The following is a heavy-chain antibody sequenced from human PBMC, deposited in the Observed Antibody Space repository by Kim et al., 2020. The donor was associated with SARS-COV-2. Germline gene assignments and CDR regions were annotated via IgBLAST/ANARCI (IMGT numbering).Heavy chain of an antibody. D-gene: IGHD2-2*01. CDR3: APYCSSTSCYALNWFDP. CDR2: IYYSGST. J-gene: IGHJ5*02. V-gene: IGHV4-39*01. Sequence: SETLSLTCTVSGGSISSSSYYWGWIRQPPGKGLEWIGSIYYSGSTYYNPSLKSRVTISVDPSKNQFSLKLSSVTAADTAVYYCAPYCSSTSCYALNWFDPWGQGTLVTVSS. CDR1: GGSISSSSYY.